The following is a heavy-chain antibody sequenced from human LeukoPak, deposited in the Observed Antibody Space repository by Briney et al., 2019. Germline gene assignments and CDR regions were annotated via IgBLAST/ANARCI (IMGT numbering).Heavy chain of an antibody. CDR2: INHSGST. CDR1: GGSFSGYY. V-gene: IGHV4-34*01. Sequence: SETLSLTCAVYGGSFSGYYWSWIRQPPGKGLEGIGEINHSGSTNYNPSLKSRVTISVDTSKNQFSLKLSSVTAADTAVYYCARSVVVPAAHKKYYDYWGQGTLVTVSS. D-gene: IGHD2-2*01. CDR3: ARSVVVPAAHKKYYDY. J-gene: IGHJ4*02.